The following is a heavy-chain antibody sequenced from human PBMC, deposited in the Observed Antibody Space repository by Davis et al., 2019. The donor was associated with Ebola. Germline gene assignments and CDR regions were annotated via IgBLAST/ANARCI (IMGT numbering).Heavy chain of an antibody. CDR3: ARSSYSAYDVRPIDY. Sequence: GGSLRLSCAASGFTFSSYDMHWVRQATGKGLEWVSAIGTAGDTYYPGSVKGRFTISRENAKNSLYLQMNSLRAEDTAIYYCARSSYSAYDVRPIDYWGQGTLVTVSA. J-gene: IGHJ4*02. D-gene: IGHD5-12*01. CDR1: GFTFSSYD. V-gene: IGHV3-13*01. CDR2: IGTAGDT.